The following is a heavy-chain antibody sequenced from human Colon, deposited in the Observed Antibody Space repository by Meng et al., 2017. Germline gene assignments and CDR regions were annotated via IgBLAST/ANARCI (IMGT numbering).Heavy chain of an antibody. J-gene: IGHJ6*02. CDR2: IYSDGTT. CDR1: GFTVSDNY. V-gene: IGHV3-53*04. Sequence: GGSLRLSYAVSGFTVSDNYMNWVRQAPGKGLEWVSVIYSDGTTYYADSVKGRFTISRHSSTNTLNLQMSSLRPDDTAVYYCARGVTVVTGSLTYYYGLGVWGQGTTVTVSS. D-gene: IGHD4-23*01. CDR3: ARGVTVVTGSLTYYYGLGV.